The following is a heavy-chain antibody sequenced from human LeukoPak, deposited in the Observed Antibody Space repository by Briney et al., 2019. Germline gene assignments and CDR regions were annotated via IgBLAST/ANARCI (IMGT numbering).Heavy chain of an antibody. CDR1: GGSISSSSYY. CDR3: ARRERGYSYGYSY. Sequence: SETLSLTCTVSGGSISSSSYYWGWIRQPPGKGLEWIGSIYYSGSTYYNPSLKSRVTISVDTSKNQFSLKLSSVIAADTAVYYCARRERGYSYGYSYWGQGTLVTVSS. CDR2: IYYSGST. V-gene: IGHV4-39*01. D-gene: IGHD5-18*01. J-gene: IGHJ4*02.